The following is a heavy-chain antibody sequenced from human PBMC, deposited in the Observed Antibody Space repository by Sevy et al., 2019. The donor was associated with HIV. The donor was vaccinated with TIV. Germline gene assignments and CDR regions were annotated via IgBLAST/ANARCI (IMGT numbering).Heavy chain of an antibody. D-gene: IGHD6-13*01. J-gene: IGHJ3*02. CDR3: ARVGRWSHDAFDI. CDR2: IYSGGST. Sequence: GGSLRLSCAASGFTVSSNYMSWVRQAPGKGLEWVSVIYSGGSTYYADSVKGRFTISRDNSKNTLYLQMNSLRAEDTAVYYCARVGRWSHDAFDIWGQRTMVTVSS. CDR1: GFTVSSNY. V-gene: IGHV3-53*01.